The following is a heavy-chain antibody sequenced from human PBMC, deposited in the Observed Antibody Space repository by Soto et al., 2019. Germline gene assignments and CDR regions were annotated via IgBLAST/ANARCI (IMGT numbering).Heavy chain of an antibody. Sequence: SETLSLTCTVSGGSISSYYWSWIRQPPGKGLEWIGYIYYSGSTNYNPSLKSRVTISVDTSKNQFSLKLSSVTAADTAVYYCARALTTVTANYYYYYMDVWGKGTTVTVSS. V-gene: IGHV4-59*01. CDR1: GGSISSYY. CDR3: ARALTTVTANYYYYYMDV. J-gene: IGHJ6*03. D-gene: IGHD4-17*01. CDR2: IYYSGST.